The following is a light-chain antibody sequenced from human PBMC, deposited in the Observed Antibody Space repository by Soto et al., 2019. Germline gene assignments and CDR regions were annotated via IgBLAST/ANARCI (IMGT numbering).Light chain of an antibody. CDR2: AAS. CDR1: QGIRSY. CDR3: QQLNSYPYT. J-gene: IGKJ2*01. V-gene: IGKV1-9*01. Sequence: IQLTQSPSSLSASVGDRVTITCRASQGIRSYLAWYQQKPGKAPKLLIYAASTLQSGVPSRFSGSGSGTDFTLTISSLHPEDFATYYCQQLNSYPYTFGQGTKLEIK.